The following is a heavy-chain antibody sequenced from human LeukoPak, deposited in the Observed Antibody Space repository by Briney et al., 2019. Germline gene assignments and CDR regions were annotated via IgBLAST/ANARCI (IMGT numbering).Heavy chain of an antibody. CDR3: AKKFPGAVTNGPDY. D-gene: IGHD4-17*01. V-gene: IGHV3-30*18. CDR2: ISYDGSNI. CDR1: GFTFNIFD. Sequence: PGGSLTLSCAASGFTFNIFDLHWVRQAPGKGREGLAVISYDGSNIYYADSVKGRFTISRDNSKNTLYLQMNSLRPEDTAVYYCAKKFPGAVTNGPDYWGQGTLVTVSS. J-gene: IGHJ4*02.